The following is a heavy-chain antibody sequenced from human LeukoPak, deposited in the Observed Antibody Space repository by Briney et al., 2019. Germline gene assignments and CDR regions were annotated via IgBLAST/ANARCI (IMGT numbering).Heavy chain of an antibody. Sequence: GGSLRLSCAASGFRFSDATVHWVRQASGTGLEWVGRIRSKGNSYATSYAASVRGRFTISRDDSENTAYLQMNSLKTEDTAIYFCTAKSDTYGHFDYWGQGKLVTVSS. CDR2: IRSKGNSYAT. CDR1: GFRFSDAT. D-gene: IGHD5-18*01. J-gene: IGHJ4*02. CDR3: TAKSDTYGHFDY. V-gene: IGHV3-73*01.